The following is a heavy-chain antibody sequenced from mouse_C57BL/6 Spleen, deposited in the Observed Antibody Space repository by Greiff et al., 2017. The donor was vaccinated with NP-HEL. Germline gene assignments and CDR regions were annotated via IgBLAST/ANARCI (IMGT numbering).Heavy chain of an antibody. CDR2: ISYDGSN. J-gene: IGHJ2*01. Sequence: VQLQQSGPGLVKPSQSLSLTCSVTGYSITSGYYWNWIRQFPGNKLEWMGYISYDGSNNYNPSLKNRISITRDTSKNQFFLKLNSVTTEDTATYYCARAYYGSPYFDYWGQGTTLTVSS. D-gene: IGHD1-1*01. CDR1: GYSITSGYY. V-gene: IGHV3-6*01. CDR3: ARAYYGSPYFDY.